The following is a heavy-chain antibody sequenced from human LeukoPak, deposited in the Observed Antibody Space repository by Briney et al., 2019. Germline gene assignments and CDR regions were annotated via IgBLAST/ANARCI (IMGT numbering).Heavy chain of an antibody. CDR3: ARVRGGDSGYEKSFDP. CDR2: INHSGST. Sequence: TSETLSLTCAVYGGSFSGYYWSWIRQPPGKGLEWIGEINHSGSTNYNPSLKSRVTISVDTSKNQFSLKLSSVTAADTAVYYCARVRGGDSGYEKSFDPWGQGTLVTVSS. V-gene: IGHV4-34*01. CDR1: GGSFSGYY. J-gene: IGHJ5*02. D-gene: IGHD5-12*01.